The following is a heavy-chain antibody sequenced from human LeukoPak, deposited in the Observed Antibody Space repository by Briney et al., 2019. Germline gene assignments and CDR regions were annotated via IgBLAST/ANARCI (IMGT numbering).Heavy chain of an antibody. Sequence: SVKVSCKASGGTFSSYAISWVRQAPGQGLEWMGRIIPIFGTANYAQKFQGRVTMTRDTSISTAYMELSRLRSDDTAVYYCARDMVRGASDYWGQGTLVTVSS. V-gene: IGHV1-69*05. CDR1: GGTFSSYA. CDR2: IIPIFGTA. D-gene: IGHD3-10*01. CDR3: ARDMVRGASDY. J-gene: IGHJ4*02.